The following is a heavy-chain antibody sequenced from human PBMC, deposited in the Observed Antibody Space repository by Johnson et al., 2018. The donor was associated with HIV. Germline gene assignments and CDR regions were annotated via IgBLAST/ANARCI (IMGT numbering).Heavy chain of an antibody. J-gene: IGHJ3*02. CDR1: GFTFSSYG. V-gene: IGHV3-74*02. CDR2: INSDGSST. CDR3: ARGVGYYSHDAFDI. D-gene: IGHD2/OR15-2a*01. Sequence: EVQLLESGGGVVQPGGSLRLSCAASGFTFSSYGMHWVRQAPGKGLVWVSRINSDGSSTSYADSVKGLFTISRDNAKNTLYLQMNSLRAEDTAVYYCARGVGYYSHDAFDIWGQGTMVTVSS.